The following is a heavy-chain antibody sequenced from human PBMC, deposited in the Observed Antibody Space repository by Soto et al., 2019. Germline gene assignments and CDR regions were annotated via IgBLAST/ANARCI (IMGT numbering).Heavy chain of an antibody. CDR2: MNPNSGNT. V-gene: IGHV1-8*01. D-gene: IGHD4-17*01. CDR3: ARGHDYGDYVYTQNWFDP. Sequence: ASVKVSCKASGYTFTSYDINWVRQATGQGLEWMGWMNPNSGNTGYAQKFQGRVTMTRNTSISTAYMELSSLRSEDTAAYYCARGHDYGDYVYTQNWFDPWGQGTLVTVSS. CDR1: GYTFTSYD. J-gene: IGHJ5*02.